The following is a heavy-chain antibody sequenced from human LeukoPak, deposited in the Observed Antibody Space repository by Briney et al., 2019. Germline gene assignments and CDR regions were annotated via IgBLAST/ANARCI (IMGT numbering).Heavy chain of an antibody. CDR2: IYPGDSDT. V-gene: IGHV5-51*01. CDR3: ARRRYCSSTSCYAGFGY. J-gene: IGHJ4*02. D-gene: IGHD2-2*01. Sequence: GESLKISCKGSGYSFTSYWIGWVRQMPGEGLEWMGIIYPGDSDTRYSPSFQGQVTISADKSISTAYLQWSSLKASDTAMYYRARRRYCSSTSCYAGFGYWGQGTLVTVSS. CDR1: GYSFTSYW.